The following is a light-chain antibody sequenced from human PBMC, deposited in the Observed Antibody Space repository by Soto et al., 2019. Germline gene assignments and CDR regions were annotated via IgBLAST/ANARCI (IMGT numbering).Light chain of an antibody. V-gene: IGKV3-20*01. J-gene: IGKJ3*01. CDR2: GAS. CDR1: QSVSSSY. Sequence: EIVLTQSPGTLSLSPGERATLSCRASQSVSSSYLAWYQQKTGQAPRLLIYGASSRATGIPDRFSGSGSGTDFTLTISRLEPEDFAVYYCQQYGSSPPWTFGPGTKVDIK. CDR3: QQYGSSPPWT.